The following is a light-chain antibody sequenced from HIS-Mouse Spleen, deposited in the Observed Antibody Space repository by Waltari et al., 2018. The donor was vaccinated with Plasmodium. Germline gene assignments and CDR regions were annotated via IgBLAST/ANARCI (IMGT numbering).Light chain of an antibody. Sequence: SYELTQPPSVSVSPGQTARITRTGDALPKKYPYWYQQKSGQAPVLLIYEDSKRPSGIPERFSGSSSGTMATLTISGAQVEDEADYYCYSTDSSGNHRVFGGGTKLTVL. CDR3: YSTDSSGNHRV. V-gene: IGLV3-10*01. CDR2: EDS. J-gene: IGLJ3*02. CDR1: ALPKKY.